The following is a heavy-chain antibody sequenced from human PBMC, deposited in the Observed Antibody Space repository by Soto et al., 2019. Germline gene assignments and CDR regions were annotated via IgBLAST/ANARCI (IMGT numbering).Heavy chain of an antibody. CDR2: INHRGST. D-gene: IGHD2-15*01. CDR3: ARAAPRYCSGGSCYSGRYY. J-gene: IGHJ4*02. CDR1: GGSFSGYY. V-gene: IGHV4-34*01. Sequence: PSETLSLTGAVYGGSFSGYYWSWIRRTPGKGRGWIGEINHRGSTNYNPSLKSGVTISVGTSKNQFSLKLSSVTAADTAVYYCARAAPRYCSGGSCYSGRYYWGQGTLVTVSS.